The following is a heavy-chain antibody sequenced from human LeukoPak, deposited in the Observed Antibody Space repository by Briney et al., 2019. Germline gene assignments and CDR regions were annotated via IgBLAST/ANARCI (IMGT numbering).Heavy chain of an antibody. Sequence: ASVKVSCKASGYTFTSYGISRVRQAPGQGLEWMGWISVYNGNTNYAQKLQGRVTMTTDTSTSTAYMGLRSLRSDDTAVYYCARDYYDSSGYLPFDYWGQGTLVTVSS. CDR1: GYTFTSYG. D-gene: IGHD3-22*01. V-gene: IGHV1-18*01. J-gene: IGHJ4*02. CDR2: ISVYNGNT. CDR3: ARDYYDSSGYLPFDY.